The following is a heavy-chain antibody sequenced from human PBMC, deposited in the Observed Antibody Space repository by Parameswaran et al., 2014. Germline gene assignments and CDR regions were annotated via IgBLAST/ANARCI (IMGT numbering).Heavy chain of an antibody. Sequence: WVRQAPGQGLEWMGWINPNSGGTNYAQKFQGRVTMTRDTSISTAYMELSRLRSDDTAVYYCARVGKCSGGSCYGSQQSGGYYGMDVWGQGATVTVSS. CDR2: INPNSGGT. D-gene: IGHD2-15*01. CDR3: ARVGKCSGGSCYGSQQSGGYYGMDV. V-gene: IGHV1-2*02. J-gene: IGHJ6*02.